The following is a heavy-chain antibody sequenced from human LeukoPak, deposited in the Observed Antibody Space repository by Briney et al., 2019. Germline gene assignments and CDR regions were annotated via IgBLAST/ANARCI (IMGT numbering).Heavy chain of an antibody. J-gene: IGHJ3*01. V-gene: IGHV3-48*02. Sequence: PGGSLRLSCAASGFAVSNYNMNLVRQAAGRGLEWVSHISVSSTSIYYADSVKGRFTISRDNAKNSLYLQMNSLRDEDTAVYYCARVGNEYMYGYSAFDLWGQGTMVTVSS. CDR1: GFAVSNYN. CDR3: ARVGNEYMYGYSAFDL. CDR2: ISVSSTSI. D-gene: IGHD4-17*01.